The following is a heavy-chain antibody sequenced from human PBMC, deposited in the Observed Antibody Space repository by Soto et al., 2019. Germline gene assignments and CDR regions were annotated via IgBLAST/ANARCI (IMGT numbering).Heavy chain of an antibody. V-gene: IGHV3-23*01. Sequence: GGSLRLSCAASGFTFSSYAMSWVRQAPGKGLEWVSAISGSGGSTYYADSVKGRFTISRDNSKNTLYLQMNSLRAEDTAVYYCAKECLPTYYYDSSGYYYFDYWGQGTLVTVSS. CDR2: ISGSGGST. D-gene: IGHD3-22*01. CDR1: GFTFSSYA. J-gene: IGHJ4*02. CDR3: AKECLPTYYYDSSGYYYFDY.